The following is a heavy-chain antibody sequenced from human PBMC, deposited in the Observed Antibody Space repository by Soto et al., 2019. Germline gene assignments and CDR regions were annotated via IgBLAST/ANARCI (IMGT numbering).Heavy chain of an antibody. CDR2: ISYDGSNK. CDR1: GFTFSSYG. Sequence: GGSLRLSCAASGFTFSSYGMHWVRQAPGKGLEWVAVISYDGSNKYYADSVKGRFTFSRDNSKNTLYLQMNSLRAEDTAVYYCAKDYQSIAARPSLFDYYYYMDVWGKGTTVTVSS. CDR3: AKDYQSIAARPSLFDYYYYMDV. V-gene: IGHV3-30*18. J-gene: IGHJ6*03. D-gene: IGHD6-6*01.